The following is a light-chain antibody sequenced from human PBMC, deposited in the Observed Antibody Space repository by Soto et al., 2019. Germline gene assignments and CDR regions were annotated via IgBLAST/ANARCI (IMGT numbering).Light chain of an antibody. CDR2: AAS. Sequence: DIQMTQSPSSLSASVGDRATITCRASQGISNNLAWYQQKPGKVPKLLIYAASTLQYGVPSRFSGSGSGTDFTLTISSLQPEDVLTSYCQKYNNAAYRTFGPWTKVYIQ. J-gene: IGKJ3*01. CDR3: QKYNNAAYRT. CDR1: QGISNN. V-gene: IGKV1-27*01.